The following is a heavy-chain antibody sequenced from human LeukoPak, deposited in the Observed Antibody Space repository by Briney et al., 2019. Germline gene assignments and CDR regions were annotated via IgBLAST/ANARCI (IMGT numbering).Heavy chain of an antibody. CDR2: ISGYNGNT. D-gene: IGHD6-19*01. J-gene: IGHJ4*02. Sequence: ASVNVSCKASGYTFTSYGITWVRQAPGQGLEWMGWISGYNGNTNYAQKVQGRVTMTTDTSTSTAYMELRSLRSDDTVVYYCARVRYSSGWYDFGSAWGQGTLVTVSS. CDR3: ARVRYSSGWYDFGSA. V-gene: IGHV1-18*01. CDR1: GYTFTSYG.